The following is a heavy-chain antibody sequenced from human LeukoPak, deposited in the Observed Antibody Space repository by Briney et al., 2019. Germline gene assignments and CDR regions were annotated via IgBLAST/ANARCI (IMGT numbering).Heavy chain of an antibody. CDR1: GFTFSSYA. Sequence: GGSLRLSCAASGFTFSSYAMSWVRQAPGKGLKWVSAISGSGGSTYYADSVKGRFTISRDNSKNTLYLQMNSLRAEDTAVYYCAKVQSRGGYYDSSGYEYFDYWGQGTLVTVSS. J-gene: IGHJ4*02. CDR2: ISGSGGST. CDR3: AKVQSRGGYYDSSGYEYFDY. V-gene: IGHV3-23*01. D-gene: IGHD3-22*01.